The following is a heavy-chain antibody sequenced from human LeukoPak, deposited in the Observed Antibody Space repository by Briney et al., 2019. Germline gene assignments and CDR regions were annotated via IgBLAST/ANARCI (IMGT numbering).Heavy chain of an antibody. Sequence: ASVKVSCKASGYTFTYYGISWVRQAPGQGLEWLGWVSSYNDDTNYAQKFQGRVTMTTDTSTSTPYMELRSLRSDDTAVYYCVRDGDAGYDSFDYWGQGTLVTVSS. CDR2: VSSYNDDT. D-gene: IGHD5-12*01. CDR1: GYTFTYYG. V-gene: IGHV1-18*04. J-gene: IGHJ4*02. CDR3: VRDGDAGYDSFDY.